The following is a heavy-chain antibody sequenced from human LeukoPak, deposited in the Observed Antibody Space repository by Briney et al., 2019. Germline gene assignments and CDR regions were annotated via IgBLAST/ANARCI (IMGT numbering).Heavy chain of an antibody. Sequence: GGSLRLPCAVSGFTVSSNYMSWVRQAPGKGLEWVSVIYSGGSTYYADSVKGRFTISRDNSKNTLYLQMNSLRAEDTAVYYCARDPARGVGFDYWGQGTLVTVSS. V-gene: IGHV3-66*01. J-gene: IGHJ4*02. CDR3: ARDPARGVGFDY. CDR1: GFTVSSNY. D-gene: IGHD3-10*01. CDR2: IYSGGST.